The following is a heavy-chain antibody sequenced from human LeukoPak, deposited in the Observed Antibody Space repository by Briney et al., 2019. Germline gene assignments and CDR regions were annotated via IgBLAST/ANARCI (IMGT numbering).Heavy chain of an antibody. CDR3: ARLGTRGGYAYNWFDP. J-gene: IGHJ5*02. V-gene: IGHV4-59*01. Sequence: SETLSLTCTVSGVSISSYYWSWIRQPPGKGLEWIGYIYYSGSTNYNPSLKSRVTISVDTSKNQFSLKLSSVTAADTAVYYRARLGTRGGYAYNWFDPWGQGTLVTVSS. CDR2: IYYSGST. CDR1: GVSISSYY. D-gene: IGHD5-12*01.